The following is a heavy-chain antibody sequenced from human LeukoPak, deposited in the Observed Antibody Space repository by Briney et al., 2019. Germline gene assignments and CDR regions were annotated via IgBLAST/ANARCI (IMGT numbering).Heavy chain of an antibody. CDR1: GFTFSNYW. CDR2: ISGSGGST. Sequence: GGSLRLSCAASGFTFSNYWMHWVRQAPGKGLEWVSTISGSGGSTYYADSVKGRFTISRDNSKNTLYLQMNSLRAEDTAVYYCAKEPYNSGWYYFDYWGQGTLVTVSS. V-gene: IGHV3-23*01. D-gene: IGHD6-19*01. J-gene: IGHJ4*02. CDR3: AKEPYNSGWYYFDY.